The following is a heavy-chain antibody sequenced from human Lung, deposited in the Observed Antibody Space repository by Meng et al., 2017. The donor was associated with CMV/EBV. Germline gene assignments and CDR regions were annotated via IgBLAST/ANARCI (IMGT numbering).Heavy chain of an antibody. Sequence: SETXSLTCTVSGGSISSDSYYWSWIRQHPGKGLEWIGYIYYSGSTYYNPSLKSRLTISLDTSKNQFSLKLNSVTAADTAVYYCAREATPWNFVHPYFDYXGQGXLVTVSS. V-gene: IGHV4-31*03. CDR1: GGSISSDSYY. D-gene: IGHD1-7*01. CDR3: AREATPWNFVHPYFDY. CDR2: IYYSGST. J-gene: IGHJ4*02.